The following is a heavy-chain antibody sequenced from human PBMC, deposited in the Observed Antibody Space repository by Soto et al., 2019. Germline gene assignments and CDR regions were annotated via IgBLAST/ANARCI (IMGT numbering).Heavy chain of an antibody. CDR2: IYHTGST. CDR3: ATVDSSGSYFDH. J-gene: IGHJ4*02. Sequence: QVQLQESGPGLVKPSETLSLTCTVSGGSISSYYWSWIRQPPGKGLEWIGYIYHTGSTNYNPSLKSRITLSADTSKNQISLKLSSVTAADTGMYYCATVDSSGSYFDHWCQGTLVTVSS. V-gene: IGHV4-59*01. D-gene: IGHD3-22*01. CDR1: GGSISSYY.